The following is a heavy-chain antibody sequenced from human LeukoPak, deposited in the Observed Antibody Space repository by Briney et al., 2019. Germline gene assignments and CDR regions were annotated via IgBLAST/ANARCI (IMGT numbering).Heavy chain of an antibody. Sequence: GRSLRLSCAASGFTFSSYGMHWVRQAPGKGLEWVAVIWYDGSNKYYADSVKGRFTISRDNSKNTLFLQMNSLRAEDTAVYYCAKGMEDGYNYGEFDYWGQGTLVTVSS. CDR2: IWYDGSNK. V-gene: IGHV3-33*06. CDR1: GFTFSSYG. J-gene: IGHJ4*02. CDR3: AKGMEDGYNYGEFDY. D-gene: IGHD5-24*01.